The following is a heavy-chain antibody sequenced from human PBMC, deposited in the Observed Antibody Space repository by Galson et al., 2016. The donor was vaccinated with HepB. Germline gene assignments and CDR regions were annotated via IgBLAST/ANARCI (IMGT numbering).Heavy chain of an antibody. D-gene: IGHD2-15*01. CDR3: ARDIIGYCSGGSCYYYHYGMDV. V-gene: IGHV3-30-3*01. CDR1: GFTFSSYA. CDR2: ISNDGINK. Sequence: SLRLSCAASGFTFSSYAMHWVRQAPGKGLEWVAVISNDGINKYYADSVKGRFTISRDNSKNTLYLQMNSLRAEDTAVYYCARDIIGYCSGGSCYYYHYGMDVWGQGTLVTVAS. J-gene: IGHJ6*02.